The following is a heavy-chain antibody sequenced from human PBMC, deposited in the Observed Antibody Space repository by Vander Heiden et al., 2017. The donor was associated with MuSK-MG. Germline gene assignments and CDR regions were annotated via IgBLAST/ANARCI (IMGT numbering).Heavy chain of an antibody. V-gene: IGHV3-15*01. CDR3: TTGRLI. D-gene: IGHD6-25*01. Sequence: EVQLVVSGGGLVKPGGSLRLSCAASGFTFSNAWMSWVRQAPGKGLEWVGRIKSKTEGGTTDYAAPVKGRFTISRDDSKNTLYLQMNSLKTEDTAVYYCTTGRLIWGQGTMVTVSS. J-gene: IGHJ3*02. CDR1: GFTFSNAW. CDR2: IKSKTEGGTT.